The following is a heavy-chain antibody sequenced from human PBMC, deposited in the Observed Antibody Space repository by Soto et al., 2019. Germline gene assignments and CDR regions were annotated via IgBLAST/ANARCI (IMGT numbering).Heavy chain of an antibody. V-gene: IGHV4-59*01. Sequence: SETLSLTCTVSGGSISSYYWSWIRQPPGKGLEWIGYIYYSGSTNYNPSLKSRVTISVDTSKNQFSLKLSSVTAADTAVYYCAREKAGWGAFDIWGQGTMVTVSS. CDR1: GGSISSYY. CDR3: AREKAGWGAFDI. J-gene: IGHJ3*02. CDR2: IYYSGST. D-gene: IGHD3-16*01.